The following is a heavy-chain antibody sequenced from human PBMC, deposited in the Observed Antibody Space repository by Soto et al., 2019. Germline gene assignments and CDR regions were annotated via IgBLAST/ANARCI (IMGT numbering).Heavy chain of an antibody. D-gene: IGHD2-2*01. CDR3: ARVPTRDAKDYYYYMDV. CDR1: GFTFSSYA. J-gene: IGHJ6*03. Sequence: GGSLRLSCAASGFTFSSYAMHWVRQAPGKGLEYVSAISSNGGSTYYANSVKGRFTISRDNSKNTLYLQMGSLRAEDMAVYYCARVPTRDAKDYYYYMDVWGKGTTVTVSS. V-gene: IGHV3-64*01. CDR2: ISSNGGST.